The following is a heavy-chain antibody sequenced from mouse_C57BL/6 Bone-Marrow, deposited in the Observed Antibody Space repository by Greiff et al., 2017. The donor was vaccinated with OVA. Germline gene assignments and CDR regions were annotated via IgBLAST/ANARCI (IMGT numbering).Heavy chain of an antibody. CDR3: ARRGDYGPYAMDY. D-gene: IGHD1-1*01. Sequence: QVQLKQSGAELARPGASVKLSCKASGYTFTSYGISWVKQRTGQGLEWIGEIYPRSGNTYYNEKFKGKATLTADKSSSTAYMELRSLTSEDSAVYFCARRGDYGPYAMDYWGQGTSVTVSS. J-gene: IGHJ4*01. V-gene: IGHV1-81*01. CDR2: IYPRSGNT. CDR1: GYTFTSYG.